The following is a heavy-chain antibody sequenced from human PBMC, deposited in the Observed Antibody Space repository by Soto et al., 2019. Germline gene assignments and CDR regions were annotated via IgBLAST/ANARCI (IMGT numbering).Heavy chain of an antibody. Sequence: QVQLVESGGGLVKPGGSLRLSCAASGFTFSDYYMSWIRQAPGKGLEWVSYISISGSTIFYADSVKGRFTISRDNAKNSLYLQMNSLRAEGTAVYYCARVERGIAIFGVVVPPFDYWGQGTLVTVSS. CDR1: GFTFSDYY. CDR3: ARVERGIAIFGVVVPPFDY. CDR2: ISISGSTI. V-gene: IGHV3-11*01. D-gene: IGHD3-3*01. J-gene: IGHJ4*02.